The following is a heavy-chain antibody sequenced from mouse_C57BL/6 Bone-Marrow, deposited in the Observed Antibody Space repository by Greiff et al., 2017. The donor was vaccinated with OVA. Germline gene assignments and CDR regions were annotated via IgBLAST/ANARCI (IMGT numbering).Heavy chain of an antibody. J-gene: IGHJ1*03. CDR3: ARGDYHWYFDV. D-gene: IGHD2-4*01. CDR2: INPNNGGT. V-gene: IGHV1-18*01. CDR1: GYTFTDYN. Sequence: SGYTFTDYNMDWVKQSHGKSLEWIGDINPNNGGTIYNQKFKGKATLTVDKSSSTAYMELRSLTSEDTAVYYCARGDYHWYFDVWGTGTTVTVSS.